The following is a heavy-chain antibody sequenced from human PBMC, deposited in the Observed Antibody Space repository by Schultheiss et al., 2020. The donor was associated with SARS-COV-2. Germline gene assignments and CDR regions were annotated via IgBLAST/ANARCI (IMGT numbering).Heavy chain of an antibody. CDR1: GFTFSSYW. D-gene: IGHD1-1*01. Sequence: GGSLRLSCAASGFTFSSYWMSWVRQAPGKGLEWVANIKQDGSEKYYVDSVKGRFTISRDNAKNSLYLQMNSLRAEDTAVYYCARSPRQLERRKWYFDYWGQGPVVTVSS. CDR3: ARSPRQLERRKWYFDY. V-gene: IGHV3-7*01. J-gene: IGHJ4*02. CDR2: IKQDGSEK.